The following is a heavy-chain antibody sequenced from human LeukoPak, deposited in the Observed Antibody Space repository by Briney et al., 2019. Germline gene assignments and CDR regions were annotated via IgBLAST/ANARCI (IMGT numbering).Heavy chain of an antibody. CDR1: GYTFTSYA. D-gene: IGHD4-17*01. V-gene: IGHV1-3*01. CDR3: ARGPMTTKSWFDP. Sequence: ASVKVSCKASGYTFTSYAMHWVRQAPGQRLEWMGWINAGNGNTKYSQKFQGRVTITRDTPASTAYMELSSLRSEDTAVYYCARGPMTTKSWFDPWGQGTLVTVSS. J-gene: IGHJ5*02. CDR2: INAGNGNT.